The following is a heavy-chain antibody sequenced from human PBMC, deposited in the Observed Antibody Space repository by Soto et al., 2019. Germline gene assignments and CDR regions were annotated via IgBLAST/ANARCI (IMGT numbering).Heavy chain of an antibody. CDR1: GASISTSY. V-gene: IGHV4-4*07. D-gene: IGHD3-3*01. J-gene: IGHJ4*02. CDR3: VRDIILALDY. CDR2: IFADGNT. Sequence: PSETLSLTCVVTGASISTSYWSWVRQPAGKRLQWIGRIFADGNTNSSPSLKGRVSMAIDKSQNQISPQLASVTAADTATYYCVRDIILALDYWGQGAPVTVSS.